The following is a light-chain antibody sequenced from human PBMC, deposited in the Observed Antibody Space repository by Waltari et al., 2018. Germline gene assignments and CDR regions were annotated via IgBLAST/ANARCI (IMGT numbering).Light chain of an antibody. Sequence: IVLTQSPGTLSLSTGERATLSCRASQSIPSNYLAWYQQRPGRAPRLLIYIASSRATGIPDRFSGSGSGTDFTLTIRRLEPEDFAVYYCQQSGGSPFTFGPGTTVDI. CDR2: IAS. CDR3: QQSGGSPFT. V-gene: IGKV3-20*01. J-gene: IGKJ3*01. CDR1: QSIPSNY.